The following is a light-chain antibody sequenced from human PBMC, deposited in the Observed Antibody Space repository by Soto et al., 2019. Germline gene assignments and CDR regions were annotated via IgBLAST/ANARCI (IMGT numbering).Light chain of an antibody. J-gene: IGLJ1*01. CDR3: SSYTSSSTLV. V-gene: IGLV2-14*01. Sequence: ALTQPASVSGSPGQSITISCTGTSSDVGGYNHVSWYQQHPGKAPKLMIYEVSNRPSGVSNRFSGSKSGNTASLTISGLQAEDEADYYCSSYTSSSTLVFGTGTKVTVL. CDR1: SSDVGGYNH. CDR2: EVS.